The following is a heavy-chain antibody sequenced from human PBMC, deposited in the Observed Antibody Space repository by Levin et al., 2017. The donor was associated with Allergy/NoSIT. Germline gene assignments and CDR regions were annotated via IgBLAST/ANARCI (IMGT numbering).Heavy chain of an antibody. J-gene: IGHJ4*02. CDR2: ITDSSSST. V-gene: IGHV3-23*01. CDR3: ALDGGDY. Sequence: GGSLRLSCAASGFTFSRYAMMWVRQAPGKGLEWVSSITDSSSSTFYADSVSGRFTVTRDNSKNTLSLQMNSLKAEDTALYYCALDGGDYWGQGTLVTVSS. CDR1: GFTFSRYA. D-gene: IGHD3/OR15-3a*01.